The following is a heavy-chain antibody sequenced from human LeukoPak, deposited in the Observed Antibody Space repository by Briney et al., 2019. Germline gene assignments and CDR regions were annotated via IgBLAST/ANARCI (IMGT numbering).Heavy chain of an antibody. CDR1: GFTVSSNY. CDR2: INHSGST. J-gene: IGHJ4*02. V-gene: IGHV4-34*01. Sequence: PGGSLRLSCAASGFTVSSNYMSWIRQPPGKGLEWIGEINHSGSTNYNPSLKSRVTISVDTSKNQFSLKLSSVTAADTAVYYCARYRDAGGYFDYWGQGTLVTVSS. D-gene: IGHD3-10*01. CDR3: ARYRDAGGYFDY.